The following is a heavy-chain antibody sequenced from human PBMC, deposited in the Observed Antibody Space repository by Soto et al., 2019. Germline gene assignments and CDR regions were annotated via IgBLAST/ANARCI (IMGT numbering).Heavy chain of an antibody. V-gene: IGHV4-59*08. Sequence: SETLSLTCTVSGGSISSYYWSWIRQPPGKGLEWIGYIYYSGSTNYNPSLKSRVTISVDTSKNQFSLKLSSVTAADTAVYYCARHLVGEYYFAYWGQGTLVTVSS. J-gene: IGHJ4*02. CDR2: IYYSGST. CDR3: ARHLVGEYYFAY. CDR1: GGSISSYY.